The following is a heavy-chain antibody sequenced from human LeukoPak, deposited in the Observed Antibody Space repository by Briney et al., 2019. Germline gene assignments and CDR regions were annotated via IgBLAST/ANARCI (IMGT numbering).Heavy chain of an antibody. CDR2: ISSDGGTQ. Sequence: GGSLRLSCAASGFSFSSYWMNWVRQAPGEGLEWVAVISSDGGTQYYADSVKGRFTISRDNSQNTLFLQMNSLRAEDTAVYYCAKDRAYLGSYWGQGTLVTVSS. CDR1: GFSFSSYW. CDR3: AKDRAYLGSY. V-gene: IGHV3-30*18. J-gene: IGHJ4*02. D-gene: IGHD1-26*01.